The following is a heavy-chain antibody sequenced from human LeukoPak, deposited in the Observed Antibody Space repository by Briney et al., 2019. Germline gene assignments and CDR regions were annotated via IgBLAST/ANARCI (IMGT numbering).Heavy chain of an antibody. Sequence: SVKVSCKASGGTFSSYAISWVRQAPGQGLEWMGGVIPMFATAKYAPKFQDRVTITADESTSTAYMELRSLRSEDTAVYHCARGLHGDYGYFDYWGQGTLVTVSP. V-gene: IGHV1-69*13. D-gene: IGHD4-17*01. J-gene: IGHJ4*02. CDR2: VIPMFATA. CDR1: GGTFSSYA. CDR3: ARGLHGDYGYFDY.